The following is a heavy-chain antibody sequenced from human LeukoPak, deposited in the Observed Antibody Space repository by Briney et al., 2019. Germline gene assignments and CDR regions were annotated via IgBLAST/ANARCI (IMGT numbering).Heavy chain of an antibody. CDR2: ISSSSSYI. D-gene: IGHD6-19*01. Sequence: GGSLRLSCAASGFTFSSYSMNWVRQAPGKGLEWVSSISSSSSYIYYADSVKGRFTISRDNAKNSLYLQMNSLRAEDTAVYYCARDPSAVAGTNWSDPWGQGTLVTVSS. V-gene: IGHV3-21*01. J-gene: IGHJ5*02. CDR3: ARDPSAVAGTNWSDP. CDR1: GFTFSSYS.